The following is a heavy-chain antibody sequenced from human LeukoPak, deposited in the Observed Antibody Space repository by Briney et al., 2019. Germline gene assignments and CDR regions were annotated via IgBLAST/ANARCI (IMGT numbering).Heavy chain of an antibody. V-gene: IGHV4-39*07. CDR1: GGSISSSSYY. Sequence: SETLSLTCTVSGGSISSSSYYWGWIRQPPGKGLEWIGSIYYSGSTNYNPSLKSRVTISVDTSKNQFSLKLSSVTAADTAVYYCARLGIAARSHYFDYWGQGTLVTVSS. CDR3: ARLGIAARSHYFDY. CDR2: IYYSGST. J-gene: IGHJ4*02. D-gene: IGHD6-6*01.